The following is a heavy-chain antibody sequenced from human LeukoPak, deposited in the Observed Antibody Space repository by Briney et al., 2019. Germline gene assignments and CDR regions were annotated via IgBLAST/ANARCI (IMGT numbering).Heavy chain of an antibody. V-gene: IGHV4-39*01. CDR3: ASHYCTNGVCYTPYYYGMDV. J-gene: IGHJ6*02. CDR2: IYYSWST. Sequence: PSEALSLTCTDSGGSISSSSYYWGWIRQPPGKGLEWIGSIYYSWSTYYNPSLKSRVTISVDTSKNQFSLKLSSVTAADTAVYYCASHYCTNGVCYTPYYYGMDVWGQGTTVTVSS. D-gene: IGHD2-8*01. CDR1: GGSISSSSYY.